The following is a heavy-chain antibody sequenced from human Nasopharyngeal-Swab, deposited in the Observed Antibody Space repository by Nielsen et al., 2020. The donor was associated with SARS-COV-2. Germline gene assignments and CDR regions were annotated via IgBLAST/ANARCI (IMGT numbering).Heavy chain of an antibody. Sequence: GGSLRLSCAASGFTFSNTWVSWVRQAPGKGLEWVAVISYDGSNKYYADSVEGRFIISRDNSKNTVYLQIKSLGVEDAAVYYCATWMTAHFDYWGQGTLVT. CDR2: ISYDGSNK. CDR3: ATWMTAHFDY. V-gene: IGHV3-30*03. CDR1: GFTFSNTW. J-gene: IGHJ4*02. D-gene: IGHD5-18*01.